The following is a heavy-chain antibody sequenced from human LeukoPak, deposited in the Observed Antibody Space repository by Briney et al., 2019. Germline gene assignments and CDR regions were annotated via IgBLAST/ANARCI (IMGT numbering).Heavy chain of an antibody. J-gene: IGHJ1*01. CDR3: ARPYSSGWYVVYFQH. Sequence: GASVKVSCKASGYTFTSYGISWVRQAPGQRLEWMGWINAGNSNTKYSQKFQGRVTITRDTSASTAYMELSSLRSEDTAVYYCARPYSSGWYVVYFQHWGQGTLVTVSS. D-gene: IGHD6-19*01. V-gene: IGHV1-3*01. CDR1: GYTFTSYG. CDR2: INAGNSNT.